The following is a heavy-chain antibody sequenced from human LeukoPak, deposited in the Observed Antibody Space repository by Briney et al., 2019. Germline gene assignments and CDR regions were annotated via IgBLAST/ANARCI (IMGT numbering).Heavy chain of an antibody. Sequence: GGSLRLSCAASGFTFSDYYMSWIRQAPGKGLEWISFISSSGSTTYYADFVKGRFTISRDNSKNTLYLQMNSLRAEDTAVYFCAKGSKAVLFTRDHYMDVWGKGTTVTISS. CDR2: ISSSGSTT. D-gene: IGHD6-19*01. CDR3: AKGSKAVLFTRDHYMDV. J-gene: IGHJ6*03. CDR1: GFTFSDYY. V-gene: IGHV3-11*04.